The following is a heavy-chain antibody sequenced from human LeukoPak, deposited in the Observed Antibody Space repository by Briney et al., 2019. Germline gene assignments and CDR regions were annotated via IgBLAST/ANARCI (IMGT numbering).Heavy chain of an antibody. CDR1: GYTFTSYD. CDR3: ARGGLYYYYYYMDV. V-gene: IGHV1-8*03. J-gene: IGHJ6*03. Sequence: GASVKVSCKASGYTFTSYDINWVRQATGQGLEWIGWMNPNSGNTGYAQKFQGRVTITRNTSISTAYMELSSLRSEDTSVYYCARGGLYYYYYYMDVWGKGTTVTVSS. CDR2: MNPNSGNT.